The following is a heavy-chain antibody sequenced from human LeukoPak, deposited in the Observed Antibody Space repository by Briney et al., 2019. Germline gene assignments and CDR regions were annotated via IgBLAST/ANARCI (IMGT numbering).Heavy chain of an antibody. V-gene: IGHV4-34*01. CDR1: GGSFSGYY. CDR3: ARTRGHTYAQPTYFFDY. Sequence: SETLSLTCAVYGGSFSGYYWSWIRQPPGKGLEWIGEINHSGSTNYNPSLKSRVTISVDTSKNQFSLKLSSVTAADTAVYYCARTRGHTYAQPTYFFDYWGQGTLVTVSS. CDR2: INHSGST. J-gene: IGHJ4*02. D-gene: IGHD5-18*01.